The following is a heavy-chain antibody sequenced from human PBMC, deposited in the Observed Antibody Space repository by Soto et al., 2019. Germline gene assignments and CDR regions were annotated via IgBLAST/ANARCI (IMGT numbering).Heavy chain of an antibody. CDR2: ISSSSTTI. CDR1: GFTFSSYS. Sequence: EVQLVESEGGLVQPGGSLRLSCVVTGFTFSSYSMNWVRQAPGMWLEWVSHISSSSTTIYYADSVKGRFTISRDNAKNSLYLQKNSLRDEDTAVYYCARGNETSASCPDYWGQGTLVTVSS. J-gene: IGHJ4*02. D-gene: IGHD2-2*01. V-gene: IGHV3-48*02. CDR3: ARGNETSASCPDY.